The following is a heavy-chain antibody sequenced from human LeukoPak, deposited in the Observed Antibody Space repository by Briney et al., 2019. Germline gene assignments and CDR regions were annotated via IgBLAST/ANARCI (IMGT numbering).Heavy chain of an antibody. CDR1: GFTFSHTW. J-gene: IGHJ4*02. V-gene: IGHV3-15*01. CDR2: IKSNVDGATT. CDR3: TTDPASGRTPPY. D-gene: IGHD6-25*01. Sequence: PGGSLRLSCVASGFTFSHTWMSWVRQAPGKGLEWVGRIKSNVDGATTDYAAPVKGRFTISRDDSKNTLYLQMSSLKTEDTAVYYCTTDPASGRTPPYWGQGTLVTVSS.